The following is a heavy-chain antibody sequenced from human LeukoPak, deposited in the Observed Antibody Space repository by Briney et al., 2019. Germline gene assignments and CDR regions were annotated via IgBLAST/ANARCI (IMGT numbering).Heavy chain of an antibody. V-gene: IGHV4-59*01. Sequence: SETLSLTCTVSGGSISSYYWSWIRQPPGKGLEWIGYIYYSGSTNYNPSLKSRVTISVDTSKNQFSLKLSSVTAADTAVYYCARDIKGSSGWYDYYYYYMDVWGKGTTVTVSS. D-gene: IGHD6-19*01. CDR2: IYYSGST. CDR3: ARDIKGSSGWYDYYYYYMDV. J-gene: IGHJ6*03. CDR1: GGSISSYY.